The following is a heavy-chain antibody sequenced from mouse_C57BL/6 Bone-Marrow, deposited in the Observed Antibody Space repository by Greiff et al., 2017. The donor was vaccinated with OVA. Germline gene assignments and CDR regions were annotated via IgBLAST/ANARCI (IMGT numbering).Heavy chain of an antibody. CDR1: GYTFTNYW. J-gene: IGHJ3*01. Sequence: QVQLQQSGAELVRPGTSVKMSCKASGYTFTNYWIGWAKQRPGQGLEWIGEIDPSDSYTNYNQKFKGKSTLTVDKSSSTAYMQLSSLTSEDSAVYYCARGMVTTMAYWGQGTLVTVSA. CDR3: ARGMVTTMAY. D-gene: IGHD2-2*01. V-gene: IGHV1-59*01. CDR2: IDPSDSYT.